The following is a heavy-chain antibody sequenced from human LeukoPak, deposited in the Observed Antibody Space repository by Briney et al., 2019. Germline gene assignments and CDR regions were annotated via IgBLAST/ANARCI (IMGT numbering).Heavy chain of an antibody. V-gene: IGHV4-39*01. CDR3: ARHYDSSRYYYSFDY. CDR1: GGSISSSDYY. J-gene: IGHJ4*02. Sequence: SETLSLTCTVSGGSISSSDYYWGWIRLPPGKGLEWIGSIYYGGSTYYSPSLKSRVTISVDTSKNQFSLKLGSVTAADTAVYYCARHYDSSRYYYSFDYWGQGTLVTVSS. D-gene: IGHD3-22*01. CDR2: IYYGGST.